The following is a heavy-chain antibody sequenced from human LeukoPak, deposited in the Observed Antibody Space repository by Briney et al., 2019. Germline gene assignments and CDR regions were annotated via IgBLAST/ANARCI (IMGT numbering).Heavy chain of an antibody. Sequence: TLSLTCTVSGGSISSYYWSWIRQPPGKALEWLALVNSKDEKRYRSSLKTRLTITKDTSKNQVVLTMTNMDPVDTGTYFCAHRPSGMATVSFENWGQGILVTTSS. J-gene: IGHJ4*02. CDR3: AHRPSGMATVSFEN. CDR1: GGSISSYYW. D-gene: IGHD5-24*01. V-gene: IGHV2-5*01. CDR2: VNSKDEK.